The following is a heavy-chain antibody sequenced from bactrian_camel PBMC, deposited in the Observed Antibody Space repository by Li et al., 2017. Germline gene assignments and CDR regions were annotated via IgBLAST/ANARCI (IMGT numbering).Heavy chain of an antibody. CDR1: GFTFSRRL. D-gene: IGHD3*01. Sequence: VQLVESGGGLVHPGGSLTLSCAASGFTFSRRLMSWVRQAPGKEKEAVATIDSPGSTTYADSVKGRFTISRDNAKNTVYLQVNSLKPEDTAMYYCATCYFLYGPRWADPGEYSYWGQGTQVTVS. CDR3: ATCYFLYGPRWADPGEYSY. J-gene: IGHJ4*01. CDR2: IDSPGST. V-gene: IGHV3S40*01.